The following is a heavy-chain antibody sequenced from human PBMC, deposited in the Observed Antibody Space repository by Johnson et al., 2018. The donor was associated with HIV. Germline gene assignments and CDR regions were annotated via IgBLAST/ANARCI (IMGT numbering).Heavy chain of an antibody. V-gene: IGHV3-30-3*01. CDR3: ARDLGLPEDAFDL. CDR2: ISSDGVAE. J-gene: IGHJ3*01. CDR1: GFTFSTYP. D-gene: IGHD4-11*01. Sequence: QVQLVESGGGVVQPGRSLRLSCAASGFTFSTYPTHWVRHSPGKGLEWVAVISSDGVAEYSAISVNGCFTISTANSKNTLYSQMNSLRSGDTAVYYCARDLGLPEDAFDLWGRGTMVTVS.